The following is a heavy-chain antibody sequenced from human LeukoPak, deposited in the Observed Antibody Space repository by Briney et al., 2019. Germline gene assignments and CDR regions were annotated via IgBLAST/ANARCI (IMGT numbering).Heavy chain of an antibody. V-gene: IGHV4-38-2*01. J-gene: IGHJ4*02. CDR3: ARSPGDY. CDR1: GYSISSGYY. CDR2: IYHSGST. Sequence: PSETLSLTCAVSGYSISSGYYWGWIRQPPGKGLGWIGSIYHSGSTYYNPSLKSRVTISVDTSKNQFSLKLSSVTAADTAVYYCARSPGDYGGQGTLVTVSS.